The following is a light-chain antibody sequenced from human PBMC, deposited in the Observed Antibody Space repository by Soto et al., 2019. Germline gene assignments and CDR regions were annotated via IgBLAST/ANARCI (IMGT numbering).Light chain of an antibody. CDR1: QSVSSSY. V-gene: IGKV3-20*01. Sequence: EIVLTQSPGTLSLSPGERATLSCRASQSVSSSYLAWYQQKPGQAPRLLIYGASSRDTGIPDRFSGSGSGTDFTLTIRRLEPEEFAVYYCQQYGSSRTFGQGTKVEIK. CDR3: QQYGSSRT. CDR2: GAS. J-gene: IGKJ1*01.